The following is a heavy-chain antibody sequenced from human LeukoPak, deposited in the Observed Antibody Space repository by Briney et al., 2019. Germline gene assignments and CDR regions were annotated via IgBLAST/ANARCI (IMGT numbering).Heavy chain of an antibody. V-gene: IGHV3-33*08. CDR2: IWYDGSNK. Sequence: PGGSLRLSCAASGFTFSSYGMHWVRQAPGKGLEWVAVIWYDGSNKYYADSVKGRFTISRDNSKNTLYLQMNSLRAEDTAVYYCARDPEERFLEWLPRAYYYYYYGMDVWGQGTTVTVSS. CDR1: GFTFSSYG. J-gene: IGHJ6*02. D-gene: IGHD3-3*01. CDR3: ARDPEERFLEWLPRAYYYYYYGMDV.